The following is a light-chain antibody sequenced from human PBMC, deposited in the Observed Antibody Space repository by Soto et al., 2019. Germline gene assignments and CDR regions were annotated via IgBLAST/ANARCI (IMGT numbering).Light chain of an antibody. J-gene: IGKJ1*01. V-gene: IGKV3-15*01. CDR2: GAS. CDR3: QQHNNWPPWT. Sequence: DIVMTQSPANLSVSPGERATLSCRASQSVANNVAWYQQKPGQPPRLLIYGASTRAAGVPARFSGSGYGRQFSLTISSLQSEDFAIYHCQQHNNWPPWTFGQGTKVEV. CDR1: QSVANN.